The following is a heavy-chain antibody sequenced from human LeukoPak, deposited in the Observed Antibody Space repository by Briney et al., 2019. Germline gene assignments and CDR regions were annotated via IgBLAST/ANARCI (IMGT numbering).Heavy chain of an antibody. D-gene: IGHD5-24*01. CDR2: IKQDGSET. Sequence: GGSLRLSCATSGFTFSTYWMSWVRQAPGKGLEWVANIKQDGSETYYADSVKGRFTIFRDNAKNSLYLQMDGLRVEDTAVYYCANGDGFDYWGQGTLVIVSS. V-gene: IGHV3-7*01. J-gene: IGHJ4*02. CDR1: GFTFSTYW. CDR3: ANGDGFDY.